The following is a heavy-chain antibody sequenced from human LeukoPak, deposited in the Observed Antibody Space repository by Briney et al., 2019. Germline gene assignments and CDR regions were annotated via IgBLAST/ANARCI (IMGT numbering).Heavy chain of an antibody. CDR3: ARSTPAAVVINEFDS. Sequence: GGSLRLSCAASGFTFDDYGMSWVRQAPGKGLEWVSGISWNGGNTGYADSVRGRFIISRDNAKNSLYLQMNSLRAEDTAFYYCARSTPAAVVINEFDSWGQGTLVTVSS. V-gene: IGHV3-20*04. CDR1: GFTFDDYG. J-gene: IGHJ4*02. CDR2: ISWNGGNT. D-gene: IGHD3-22*01.